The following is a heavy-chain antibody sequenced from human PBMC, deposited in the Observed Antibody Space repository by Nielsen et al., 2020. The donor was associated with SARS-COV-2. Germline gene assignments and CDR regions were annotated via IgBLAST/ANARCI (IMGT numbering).Heavy chain of an antibody. Sequence: ASVKVSCKASGYTFTNNCMHWVRQAPGQGLEWMGLINPTNGGTTYAQKFLGRVTMTRDTSTSTVYMELSSLRSDDTAVYYCARDSSGTYRRVDYWGQGTLVTVSS. D-gene: IGHD3-22*01. CDR2: INPTNGGT. J-gene: IGHJ4*02. CDR1: GYTFTNNC. CDR3: ARDSSGTYRRVDY. V-gene: IGHV1-46*01.